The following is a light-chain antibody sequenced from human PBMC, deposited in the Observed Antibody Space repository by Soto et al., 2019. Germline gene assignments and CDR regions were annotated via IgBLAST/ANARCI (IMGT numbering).Light chain of an antibody. CDR2: GAS. V-gene: IGKV3-20*01. CDR1: QSVSSNY. Sequence: EVVLTQSPGTLSLSPGERATLSCRASQSVSSNYLAWYQQKPGQAPRLLIYGASSRANGIPDRFSGSGSGTDFTLSISRLEPEDFAVYYCQQYGSSPRTFGQGTKVDI. J-gene: IGKJ1*01. CDR3: QQYGSSPRT.